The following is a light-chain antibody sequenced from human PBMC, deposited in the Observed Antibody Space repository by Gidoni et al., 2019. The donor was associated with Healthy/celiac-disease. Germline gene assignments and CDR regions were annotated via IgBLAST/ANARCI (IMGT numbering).Light chain of an antibody. CDR2: DAS. CDR1: QDIRNY. CDR3: QQYDNLPLT. Sequence: DIQMTQSPSSLSASVGDRVTITCQASQDIRNYLNWYQQKPGKAPKLLIYDASNLETGVPSRFSGSGSGTDFTFTISSLQHEDIATYYCQQYDNLPLTFGQXTRLEIK. V-gene: IGKV1-33*01. J-gene: IGKJ5*01.